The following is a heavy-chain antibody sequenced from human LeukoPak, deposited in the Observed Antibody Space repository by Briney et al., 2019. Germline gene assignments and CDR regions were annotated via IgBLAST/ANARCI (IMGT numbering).Heavy chain of an antibody. CDR2: IYHTGST. CDR3: ARLQYCSGTSCYWFDP. D-gene: IGHD2-2*01. J-gene: IGHJ5*02. Sequence: SQTLSLTCDVSGGSISSGLYSWSWIRQPLGKSLEWIGYIYHTGSTYYNPSLKSRVTISVDTSKNQFSLRLSSVTAADTAVYYCARLQYCSGTSCYWFDPWGQGTLVTVSS. V-gene: IGHV4-30-2*01. CDR1: GGSISSGLYS.